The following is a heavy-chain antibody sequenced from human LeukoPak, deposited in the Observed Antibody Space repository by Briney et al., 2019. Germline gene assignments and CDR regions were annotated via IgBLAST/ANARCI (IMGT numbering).Heavy chain of an antibody. Sequence: PSETLSLTCTVSGGSISSYYWSWIRQPPGKGLEWVGYIYYSGSTNYTPSLKGRFTISVDTSKNKFSLQLSTVTAEDTAVYYCARATDYGDYDYYYMDVWGKGTTVTISS. CDR3: ARATDYGDYDYYYMDV. V-gene: IGHV4-59*01. CDR1: GGSISSYY. CDR2: IYYSGST. J-gene: IGHJ6*03. D-gene: IGHD4-17*01.